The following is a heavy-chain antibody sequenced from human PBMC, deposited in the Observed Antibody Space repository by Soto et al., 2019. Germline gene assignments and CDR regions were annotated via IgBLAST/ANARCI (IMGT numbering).Heavy chain of an antibody. D-gene: IGHD2-2*01. J-gene: IGHJ4*02. CDR1: GFTFSTYT. CDR3: AKARCSTTNCYVPDY. V-gene: IGHV3-23*01. CDR2: ISGSGGSP. Sequence: GGSLRLSCAASGFTFSTYTMSWFSQAPGKGLEWVSAISGSGGSPSYADSVQGRFTISRDSPKNTLYLQMNSLRAEDTAMYYCAKARCSTTNCYVPDYWGQGTLVTVSS.